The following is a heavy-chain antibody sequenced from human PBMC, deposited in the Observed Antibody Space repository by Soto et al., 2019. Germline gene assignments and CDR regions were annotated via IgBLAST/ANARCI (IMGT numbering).Heavy chain of an antibody. D-gene: IGHD3-22*01. CDR2: KKQDGSEK. CDR3: AKDHYDSSGYYQFDP. CDR1: GFTFSSYG. V-gene: IGHV3-7*01. J-gene: IGHJ5*02. Sequence: GGSLRLSCAASGFTFSSYGWSWVRQAPGKGLEWVANKKQDGSEKYYVDSVKGRFTISRDNAKNSLYLQMNSLRAEDTAVYYCAKDHYDSSGYYQFDPWGQGTLVTVSS.